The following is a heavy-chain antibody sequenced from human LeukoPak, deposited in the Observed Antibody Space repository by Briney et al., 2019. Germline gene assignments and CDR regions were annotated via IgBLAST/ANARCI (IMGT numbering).Heavy chain of an antibody. CDR2: IYYSGST. D-gene: IGHD3-10*01. CDR3: ARVNLMRGSGIDY. CDR1: GGSISSYY. Sequence: SETLSLTCTVSGGSISSYYWSWIRQPPGKGLEWIGYIYYSGSTNYNPSLKSRVTISVDTSKNQFSLKLSSVTAADTAVYYCARVNLMRGSGIDYWGQGTLVTVSS. J-gene: IGHJ4*02. V-gene: IGHV4-59*01.